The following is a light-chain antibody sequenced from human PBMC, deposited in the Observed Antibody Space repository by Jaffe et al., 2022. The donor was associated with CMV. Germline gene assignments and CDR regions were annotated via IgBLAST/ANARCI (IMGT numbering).Light chain of an antibody. Sequence: DIVMTQSPDSLTVSLRERATINCKSSQSVLYSNSRNYLAWYQQKPGQPPKLLISWASTRESGVPDRFSGGGSGTDFTLTISNLQAEDVAVYYCLQYYTTPRWTFGQGTKVEIK. CDR2: WAS. CDR1: QSVLYSNSRNY. CDR3: LQYYTTPRWT. V-gene: IGKV4-1*01. J-gene: IGKJ1*01.